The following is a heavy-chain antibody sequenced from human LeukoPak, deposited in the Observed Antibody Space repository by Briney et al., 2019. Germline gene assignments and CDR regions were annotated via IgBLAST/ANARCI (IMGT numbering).Heavy chain of an antibody. CDR1: GGSISSYY. Sequence: SSETPSLTCTVSGGSISSYYWSWIRQPPGKGLEWIGYIYYSGSTNYNPSLKSRVTISVDTSKNQFSLKLSSVTAADTAVYYCARRAARRGGMDYFDYWGQGTLVTVSS. CDR3: ARRAARRGGMDYFDY. D-gene: IGHD6-6*01. J-gene: IGHJ4*02. CDR2: IYYSGST. V-gene: IGHV4-59*01.